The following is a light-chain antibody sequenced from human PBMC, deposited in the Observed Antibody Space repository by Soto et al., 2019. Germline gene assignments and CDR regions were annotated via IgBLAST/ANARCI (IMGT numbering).Light chain of an antibody. J-gene: IGKJ4*01. Sequence: DTVLTQSPDTLSLSPGERATLSCKASQSISYYLAWYQQKPGQPPRLLIYDASNRATGIPARFSGSGSGTNFTLTISSLEPEDFAVYYCQQRSDWPSAFGGGTKVDSK. CDR1: QSISYY. CDR2: DAS. V-gene: IGKV3-11*01. CDR3: QQRSDWPSA.